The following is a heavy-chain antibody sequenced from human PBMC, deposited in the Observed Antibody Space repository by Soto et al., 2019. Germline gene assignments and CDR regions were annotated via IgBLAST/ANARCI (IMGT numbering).Heavy chain of an antibody. J-gene: IGHJ5*02. V-gene: IGHV4-38-2*02. CDR3: ARQDRVVAEGRWFDP. CDR2: VHYSGNT. D-gene: IGHD2-15*01. CDR1: GYSISSGYH. Sequence: NPSETLSLTCTVSGYSISSGYHWAWIRQPPGKGLEWLGSVHYSGNTYYNPSLKSRLTISVDKSKNQFSLNLSSVTAADTAVYYCARQDRVVAEGRWFDPWGQGTLVTVSS.